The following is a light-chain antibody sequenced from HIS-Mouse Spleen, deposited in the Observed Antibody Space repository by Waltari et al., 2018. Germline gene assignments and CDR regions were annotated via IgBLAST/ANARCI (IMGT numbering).Light chain of an antibody. CDR2: EGS. Sequence: QSALTQPASVSGSPGQSITISCTGTSSDVGSYHLVPWYQQHPGKAPKPMIYEGSKRPPGVSNRFSGSKSGNTASLTISGLQAEDEADYYCCSYAGSSTWVFGGGTKLTVL. CDR1: SSDVGSYHL. V-gene: IGLV2-23*01. J-gene: IGLJ3*02. CDR3: CSYAGSSTWV.